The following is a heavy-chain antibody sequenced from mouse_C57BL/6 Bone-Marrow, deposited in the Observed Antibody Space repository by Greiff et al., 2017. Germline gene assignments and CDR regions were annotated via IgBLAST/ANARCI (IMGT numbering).Heavy chain of an antibody. Sequence: QVQLQQSGPELVKPGASVKISCKASGYTFTDYYINWVKQRPGQGLEWIGWIFPGSGSTYYNEKFKGKATLTVDTSSSEAYMLLSSLTSAGSAVYFCARIRWDGYFDVWGTGTTVTGSS. J-gene: IGHJ1*03. CDR1: GYTFTDYY. CDR2: IFPGSGST. CDR3: ARIRWDGYFDV. V-gene: IGHV1-75*01. D-gene: IGHD4-1*01.